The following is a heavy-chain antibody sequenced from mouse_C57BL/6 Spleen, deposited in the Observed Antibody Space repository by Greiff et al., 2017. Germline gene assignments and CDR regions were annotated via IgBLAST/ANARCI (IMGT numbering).Heavy chain of an antibody. CDR1: GFTFSSYG. D-gene: IGHD2-1*01. CDR2: ISSGGSYT. Sequence: EVQRVESGGDLVKPGGSLKLSCAASGFTFSSYGMSWVRQTPDKRLEWVATISSGGSYTYYPDSVKGRFTISRDNAKNTLYLQMSSLKSEDTAMYYCAREDYGNFHFDYWGQGTTLTVSS. V-gene: IGHV5-6*01. CDR3: AREDYGNFHFDY. J-gene: IGHJ2*01.